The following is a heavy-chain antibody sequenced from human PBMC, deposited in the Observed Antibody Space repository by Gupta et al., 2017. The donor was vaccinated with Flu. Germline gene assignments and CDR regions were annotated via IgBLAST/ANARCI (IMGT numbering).Heavy chain of an antibody. CDR3: ARVEGGMDV. CDR2: SSSTGSPI. CDR1: GFSFNIYR. Sequence: GFSFNIYRMSWVRQAPGKGLEWVSYSSSTGSPIYYADSVKGRFTISRDNAKNSLYLQMNSLRAEDTGVYDCARVEGGMDVWGQGTTVTVSS. V-gene: IGHV3-48*01. J-gene: IGHJ6*02.